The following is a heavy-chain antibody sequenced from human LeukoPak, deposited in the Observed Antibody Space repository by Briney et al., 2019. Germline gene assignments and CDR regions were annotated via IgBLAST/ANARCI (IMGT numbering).Heavy chain of an antibody. CDR3: ARSGIVDAFDI. V-gene: IGHV3-7*01. CDR2: IKPDGGEK. D-gene: IGHD2-21*01. J-gene: IGHJ3*02. Sequence: GGSLRLSCAASGFTFSSYAMSWVRQAPGKGLEWLANIKPDGGEKSYMDSVKGRSTISRDNAKNSLYLQMNSLRAEDTAVYYCARSGIVDAFDIWGQGTMVTVSS. CDR1: GFTFSSYA.